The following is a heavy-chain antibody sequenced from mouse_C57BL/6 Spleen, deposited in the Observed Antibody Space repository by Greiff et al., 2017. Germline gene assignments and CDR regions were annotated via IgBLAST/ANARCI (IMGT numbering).Heavy chain of an antibody. J-gene: IGHJ3*01. CDR3: TRWGLGEAD. Sequence: QVQLKESGAELVRPGASVTLSCKASGYTFTDYEMHWVKQTPVHGLEWIGAIDPETGGTAYNQKFKGKAILTADKSSSTAYMELRSLTSEDSAVYYCTRWGLGEADWGQGTLVTVSA. D-gene: IGHD3-3*01. CDR1: GYTFTDYE. V-gene: IGHV1-15*01. CDR2: IDPETGGT.